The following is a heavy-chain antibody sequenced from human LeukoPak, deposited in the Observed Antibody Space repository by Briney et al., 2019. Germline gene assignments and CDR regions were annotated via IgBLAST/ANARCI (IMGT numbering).Heavy chain of an antibody. D-gene: IGHD2-8*02. J-gene: IGHJ4*02. CDR2: ISYDGSNK. Sequence: PGGSLRLSCAASGFTFSNYGMHWVRQAPGKGLEWVSVISYDGSNKYYADSVKGRFTISRDNSKNTLYLQMNSLRAEDTAMYYCAKNSGSTGLWGQGTLVTVSS. CDR3: AKNSGSTGL. V-gene: IGHV3-30*18. CDR1: GFTFSNYG.